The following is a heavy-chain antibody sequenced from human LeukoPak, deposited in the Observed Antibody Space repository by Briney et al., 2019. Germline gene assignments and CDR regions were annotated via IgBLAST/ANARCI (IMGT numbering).Heavy chain of an antibody. CDR1: GFTFSSYA. D-gene: IGHD6-19*01. CDR3: AKDVSSGWYDFYFDY. V-gene: IGHV3-23*01. CDR2: ISGSGGST. Sequence: LPGGSLRLSCAASGFTFSSYAMSWVRQAPGKGLEWVSAISGSGGSTYYADSVKGRFTIPRDNSKNTLYLQMNSLRAEDTAVYYCAKDVSSGWYDFYFDYWGQGTLVTVSS. J-gene: IGHJ4*02.